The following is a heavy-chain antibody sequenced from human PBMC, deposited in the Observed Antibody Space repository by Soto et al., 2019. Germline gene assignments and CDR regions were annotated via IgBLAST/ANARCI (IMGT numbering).Heavy chain of an antibody. J-gene: IGHJ4*02. Sequence: SETLSLTCTVSGDSISSSSYYWGWIRQPPGKGLEWIGSVYYSGSTYYTPSLKSRVTISVDTSKNQFSLKLSSVTAADTAVYYCASSYSSGWNFDYWGQGTLVTVSS. D-gene: IGHD6-19*01. CDR1: GDSISSSSYY. CDR2: VYYSGST. V-gene: IGHV4-39*01. CDR3: ASSYSSGWNFDY.